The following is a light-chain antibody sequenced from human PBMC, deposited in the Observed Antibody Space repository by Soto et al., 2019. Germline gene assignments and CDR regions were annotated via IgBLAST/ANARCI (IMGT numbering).Light chain of an antibody. Sequence: QSVLTQPPSASGSPGQSVTISCTGTSSDVGGYNYVSWYQQYPGKAPKIMIYEVSERPSGVPVRFSGSKSGNMASLTVSGLQAEDEADYYCSSYAGTNNLVFGGGTKLTVL. CDR2: EVS. CDR1: SSDVGGYNY. CDR3: SSYAGTNNLV. V-gene: IGLV2-8*01. J-gene: IGLJ3*02.